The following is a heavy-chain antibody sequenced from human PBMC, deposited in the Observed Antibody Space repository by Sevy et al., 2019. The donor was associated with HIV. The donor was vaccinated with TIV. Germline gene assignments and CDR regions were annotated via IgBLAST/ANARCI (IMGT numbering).Heavy chain of an antibody. Sequence: GGSLRLSCAASGFTVSSNYMSWVRQAPGKGLEWVSVIYSGGSTYYADSVKGRFTISRDNSKNTLYLQMNSLRAEDTAVYYCARVTDFSGGSCYFLSAFDIWGQGTMVTVS. CDR2: IYSGGST. CDR3: ARVTDFSGGSCYFLSAFDI. J-gene: IGHJ3*02. D-gene: IGHD2-15*01. V-gene: IGHV3-53*01. CDR1: GFTVSSNY.